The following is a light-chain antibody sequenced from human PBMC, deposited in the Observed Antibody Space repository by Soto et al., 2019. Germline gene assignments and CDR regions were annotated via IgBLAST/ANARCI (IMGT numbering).Light chain of an antibody. J-gene: IGKJ1*01. CDR1: QSVSSSY. CDR2: GAS. CDR3: QQYGSSPEWT. V-gene: IGKV3-20*01. Sequence: EMWLTQSPGTLSLSPGERATLSCRASQSVSSSYLAWYQQKPGQAPRLRIYGASSRATGIPDRFSGSGSGTDFTLTISRLEPEDFAVYYCQQYGSSPEWTFGQGTK.